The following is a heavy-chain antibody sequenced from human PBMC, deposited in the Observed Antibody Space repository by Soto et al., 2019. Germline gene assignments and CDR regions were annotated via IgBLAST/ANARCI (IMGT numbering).Heavy chain of an antibody. V-gene: IGHV5-51*01. Sequence: GESLKISCMGSGYKVSTWHNFTSYWIAWVRQMPGEGLEWMGIIYPGDSDTTYSPSFQGQVTISADKSINTVYLQWSSLKASDTATYYCARLGFDYDFLSGYYNVHHYYGIDVWGQGTTVTFSS. J-gene: IGHJ6*02. CDR3: ARLGFDYDFLSGYYNVHHYYGIDV. CDR1: GYKVSTWHNFTSYW. D-gene: IGHD3-3*01. CDR2: IYPGDSDT.